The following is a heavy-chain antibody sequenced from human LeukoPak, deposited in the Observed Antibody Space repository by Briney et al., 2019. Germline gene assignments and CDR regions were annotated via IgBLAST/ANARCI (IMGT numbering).Heavy chain of an antibody. Sequence: GGSLRLSCAASGLTVSSDYMSWVRQAPGKGLEWVSAISGSGGRIYYGASVKGRFTISRDNSKNTLNLQMNSLRAEDTAVYYCATSKYSGSYWGQGTLVTVSS. J-gene: IGHJ4*02. CDR2: ISGSGGRI. CDR1: GLTVSSDY. CDR3: ATSKYSGSY. D-gene: IGHD1-26*01. V-gene: IGHV3-23*01.